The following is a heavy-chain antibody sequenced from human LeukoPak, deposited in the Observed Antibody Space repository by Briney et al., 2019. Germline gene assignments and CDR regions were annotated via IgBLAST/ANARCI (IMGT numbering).Heavy chain of an antibody. CDR2: IYYSGST. Sequence: SQTLSLTCTVSGDSISSGDYYWRWIRQPPGKGLEWIGYIYYSGSTYYNPSLKSRVTISVDTSKNQFSLKLSSVTAADTAVYYCASSSVLRYFDWVNYFDYWGQGTLVTVSS. V-gene: IGHV4-30-4*01. J-gene: IGHJ4*02. CDR1: GDSISSGDYY. D-gene: IGHD3-9*01. CDR3: ASSSVLRYFDWVNYFDY.